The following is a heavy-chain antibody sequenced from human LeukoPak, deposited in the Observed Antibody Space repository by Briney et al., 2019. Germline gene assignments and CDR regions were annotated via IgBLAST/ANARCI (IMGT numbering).Heavy chain of an antibody. CDR3: AKEPRVATIEIFDY. Sequence: GVSLRLSCAASGITFSSYAMSWVRQAPGKGLEWVSSISGGGAVTYYADSVKGRFTISRDNSKNTVYLQMNSLRAEDTAVYYCAKEPRVATIEIFDYWGQGTLVTVSS. D-gene: IGHD5-12*01. J-gene: IGHJ4*02. CDR2: ISGGGAVT. V-gene: IGHV3-23*01. CDR1: GITFSSYA.